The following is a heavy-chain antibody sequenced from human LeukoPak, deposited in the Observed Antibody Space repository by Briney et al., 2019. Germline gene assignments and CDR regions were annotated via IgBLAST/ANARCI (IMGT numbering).Heavy chain of an antibody. CDR3: ASRRASWD. CDR1: GFTFSSYG. V-gene: IGHV3-30*03. J-gene: IGHJ4*02. CDR2: ISYDGSNK. Sequence: PGRSLRLSCAASGFTFSSYGMHWVRLAPGKGLEWVAVISYDGSNKYYADSVKGRFTISRDNSKNTLYLQMNSLRAEDTAVYYCASRRASWDWGQGTLVTVSS. D-gene: IGHD1-26*01.